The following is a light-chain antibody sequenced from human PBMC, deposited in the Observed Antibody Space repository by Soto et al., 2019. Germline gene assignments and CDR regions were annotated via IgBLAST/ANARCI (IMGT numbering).Light chain of an antibody. Sequence: EIVLTQSPYTLCLCPGERAAISGRASQSVDIYLAWNRQIPGQAPRLLIYDASNRATGIPDRFSGGGSGTDFTLTISSLEPEDFAIYYCQQRSNLPPTFGQGTRLEIK. CDR3: QQRSNLPPT. J-gene: IGKJ5*01. CDR2: DAS. V-gene: IGKV3-11*01. CDR1: QSVDIY.